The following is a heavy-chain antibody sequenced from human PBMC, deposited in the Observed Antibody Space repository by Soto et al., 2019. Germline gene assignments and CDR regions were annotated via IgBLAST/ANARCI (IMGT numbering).Heavy chain of an antibody. V-gene: IGHV3-64D*06. CDR3: VKVTYFYDSSGYYDY. J-gene: IGHJ4*02. CDR2: ISTNGGST. Sequence: PGGSLRLSCSASGFTFRSYSISWVRQAPGKGLEYASAISTNGGSTYYADSVKGRFTISRDNSKNTLYLQMSSLRAEDTAVYYCVKVTYFYDSSGYYDYWGQGTLFTV. D-gene: IGHD3-22*01. CDR1: GFTFRSYS.